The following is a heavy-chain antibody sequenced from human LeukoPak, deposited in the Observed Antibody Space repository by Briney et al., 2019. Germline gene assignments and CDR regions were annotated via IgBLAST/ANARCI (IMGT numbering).Heavy chain of an antibody. D-gene: IGHD3-22*01. CDR3: ARGTYYYDSSGQGYFDY. V-gene: IGHV4-34*01. CDR2: INHSGST. J-gene: IGHJ4*02. CDR1: GGSFSGYY. Sequence: PSETLSLTCAVYGGSFSGYYWSWIRQPPGKGLEWIGEINHSGSTNYNPSLKSRVTISVDTSKNQFTLKLSSVTAADTAVYYCARGTYYYDSSGQGYFDYWGQGTLVTVSS.